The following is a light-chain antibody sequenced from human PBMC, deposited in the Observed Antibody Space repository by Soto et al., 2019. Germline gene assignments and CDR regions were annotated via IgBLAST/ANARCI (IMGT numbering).Light chain of an antibody. CDR1: QGISSA. CDR3: QQFYNYPIT. Sequence: AIPLPQSPSSLPASVGDRVTITCRASQGISSALAWYQHKPGKAPKLLIYDASSLESGVPSRFSGSGSGTDFTLTITSLQPEDFATYYCQQFYNYPITFGQGTRLEI. J-gene: IGKJ5*01. CDR2: DAS. V-gene: IGKV1D-13*01.